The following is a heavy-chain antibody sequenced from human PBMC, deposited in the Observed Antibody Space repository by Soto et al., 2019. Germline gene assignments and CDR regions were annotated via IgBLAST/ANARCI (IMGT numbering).Heavy chain of an antibody. CDR3: ARDSGSGYDR. V-gene: IGHV1-18*01. CDR1: GYTFRSHG. D-gene: IGHD3-22*01. J-gene: IGHJ5*02. Sequence: QVQLVQSGAEVKKPGASVKVSCATSGYTFRSHGISWVRQAPGQGLEWMGWISAYNGNTNYVQKFQGRVSMTTDSSTSTAYIELRSVRSDDTAVYYCARDSGSGYDRGGQGTRVTVSA. CDR2: ISAYNGNT.